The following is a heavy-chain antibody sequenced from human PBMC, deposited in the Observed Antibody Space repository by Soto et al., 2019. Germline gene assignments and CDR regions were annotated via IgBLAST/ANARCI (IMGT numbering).Heavy chain of an antibody. CDR1: GGTFSSYA. CDR3: ARDTGLVVVVAAEYYYYGMDV. CDR2: IIPIFGTA. Sequence: ASVKVSCKASGGTFSSYAISWVRQAPGQGLEWMGGIIPIFGTANYVQKFQGRVTITADKSTSTAYMELSSLRSEDTAVYYCARDTGLVVVVAAEYYYYGMDVWGKGTTVTVSS. D-gene: IGHD2-15*01. J-gene: IGHJ6*04. V-gene: IGHV1-69*06.